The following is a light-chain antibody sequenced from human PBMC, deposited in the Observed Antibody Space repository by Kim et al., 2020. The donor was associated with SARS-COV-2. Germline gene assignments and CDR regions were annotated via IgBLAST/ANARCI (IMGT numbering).Light chain of an antibody. J-gene: IGKJ4*01. CDR2: KAS. CDR1: QSISSW. V-gene: IGKV1-5*03. CDR3: QQYNSYPLT. Sequence: ASVGDRVTITCRASQSISSWLAWYQQKPGKAPKLLIYKASSLESGFPSRFSGSGSGTEFTLTISSLQPDDFATYYCQQYNSYPLTFGGGTKVDIK.